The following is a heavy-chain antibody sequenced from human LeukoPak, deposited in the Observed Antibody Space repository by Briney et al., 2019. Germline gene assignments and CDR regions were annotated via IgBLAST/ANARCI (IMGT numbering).Heavy chain of an antibody. Sequence: PGGSLRLSCAASGFTFSDYYMSWIRQAPGKGLEWDSDISSSGSTIYYADSVKGRFTISRDNAKNSLYLQMNSLRAEDTAVYYCARAATGDHPYYYYYMDVWGKGTTVTVSS. CDR1: GFTFSDYY. CDR3: ARAATGDHPYYYYYMDV. D-gene: IGHD7-27*01. V-gene: IGHV3-11*01. CDR2: ISSSGSTI. J-gene: IGHJ6*03.